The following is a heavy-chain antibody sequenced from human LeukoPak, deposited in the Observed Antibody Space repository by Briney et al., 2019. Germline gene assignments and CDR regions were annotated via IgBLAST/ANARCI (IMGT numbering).Heavy chain of an antibody. CDR3: ARDLGRVDS. D-gene: IGHD1-26*01. Sequence: SETLSLTCTISGASISSHYWSWVRQPPGKELEWIGYIANGGSPKYSPSLRSRVTISVVTSKNQFSLKLNSVTAADTAVYYCARDLGRVDSWGQGTLVTVSS. CDR2: IANGGSP. J-gene: IGHJ4*02. V-gene: IGHV4-59*11. CDR1: GASISSHY.